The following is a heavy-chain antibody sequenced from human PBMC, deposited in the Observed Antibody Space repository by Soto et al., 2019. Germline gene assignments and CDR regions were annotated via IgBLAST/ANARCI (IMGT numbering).Heavy chain of an antibody. D-gene: IGHD1-20*01. CDR1: GYTFTSYD. CDR2: MNPNIGNT. Sequence: SVKLSCKASGYTFTSYDINWARQATGQGLEWMGWMNPNIGNTGYAQKFQGRVTMTRNTSISTAYMELSSLRSEDTAVYYCATHTMAITDYWAERKQVSDS. J-gene: IGHJ4*02. CDR3: ATHTMAITDY. V-gene: IGHV1-8*01.